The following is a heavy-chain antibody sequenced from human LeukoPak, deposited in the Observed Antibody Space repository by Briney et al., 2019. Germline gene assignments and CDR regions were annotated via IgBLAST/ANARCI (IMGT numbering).Heavy chain of an antibody. J-gene: IGHJ4*02. CDR3: SRENGAFSPFGY. CDR2: ISLSGLT. CDR1: GGSISSTNW. Sequence: TPSETLSLTCGVPGGSISSTNWWRWVRQPPGQGLEWIGEISLSGLTNYNPSLNSRVTVSLDKSKNQLSLNLTSATAADTAVYYCSRENGAFSPFGYWGQGTLVTVPS. V-gene: IGHV4-4*02. D-gene: IGHD2-8*01.